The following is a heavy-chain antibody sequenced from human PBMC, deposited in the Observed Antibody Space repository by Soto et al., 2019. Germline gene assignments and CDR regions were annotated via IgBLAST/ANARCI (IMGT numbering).Heavy chain of an antibody. D-gene: IGHD6-25*01. CDR3: ARDRALSSDGMDV. Sequence: SETLSLTCTVSGGSISSGGYYWSWIRQHPGKGLEWIGYIYYSGSTYYNPSLKSRVTISVDTSKNQFSLKLSSVTAADTAVYYCARDRALSSDGMDVWGQGTTVTVSS. V-gene: IGHV4-31*02. CDR2: IYYSGST. J-gene: IGHJ6*02. CDR1: GGSISSGGYY.